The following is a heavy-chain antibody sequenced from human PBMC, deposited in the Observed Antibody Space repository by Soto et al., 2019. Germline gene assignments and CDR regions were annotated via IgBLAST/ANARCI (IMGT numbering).Heavy chain of an antibody. CDR1: GYSIISGSY. CDR2: IYHGGTT. J-gene: IGHJ4*01. V-gene: IGHV4-38-2*02. CDR3: ARVHVMVVAGSTFDY. D-gene: IGHD6-19*01. Sequence: SETLSLTCTGSGYSIISGSYCACIRQPPGKGPGWIASIYHGGTTFYNPSLKSRITISVDTSNNQFSLKLTSVTAADTAVYYCARVHVMVVAGSTFDYWGHGTLVTVSS.